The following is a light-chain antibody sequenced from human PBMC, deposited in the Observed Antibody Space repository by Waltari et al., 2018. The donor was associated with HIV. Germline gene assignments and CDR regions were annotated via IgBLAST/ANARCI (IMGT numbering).Light chain of an antibody. V-gene: IGKV3-20*01. CDR2: DGS. CDR1: QKVNNNY. Sequence: EVVLTQSPGTLSLSPGEGAALFCRASQKVNNNYLAWYQQRPGQPPRLLIYDGSSRAAGIPVRFIGSGSGTDFTLSISNLEPEDFAIYYCQQYGAVYSFGQGTRLDIK. CDR3: QQYGAVYS. J-gene: IGKJ2*03.